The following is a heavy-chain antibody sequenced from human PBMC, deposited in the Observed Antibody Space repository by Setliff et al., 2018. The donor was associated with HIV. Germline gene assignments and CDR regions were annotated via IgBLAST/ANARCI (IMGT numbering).Heavy chain of an antibody. CDR2: IKQDGSAK. CDR1: GFTFSSYW. J-gene: IGHJ6*02. CDR3: AGDDYMLYSYYYGMDV. V-gene: IGHV3-7*01. D-gene: IGHD4-4*01. Sequence: GGSLRLSCAASGFTFSSYWMSWVRQAPGKGLEWVANIKQDGSAKYYVDSVKGRFTISRDNAKNSLYLQMNSLRAEDTAVYYCAGDDYMLYSYYYGMDVWGQGTTVTVSS.